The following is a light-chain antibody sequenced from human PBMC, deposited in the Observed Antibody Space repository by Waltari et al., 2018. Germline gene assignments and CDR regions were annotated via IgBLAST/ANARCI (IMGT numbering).Light chain of an antibody. CDR2: TND. Sequence: QSVLTQPPSASGTPGQRVSISCPGSGSNIGSNTVNWYQQLPGTAPKLLIYTNDQRPSGVPDRFSGSKSGTSASLAISGLQSEDEAEYHCAVWDDSLNGPLFAGGTKLTVL. V-gene: IGLV1-44*01. CDR3: AVWDDSLNGPL. CDR1: GSNIGSNT. J-gene: IGLJ2*01.